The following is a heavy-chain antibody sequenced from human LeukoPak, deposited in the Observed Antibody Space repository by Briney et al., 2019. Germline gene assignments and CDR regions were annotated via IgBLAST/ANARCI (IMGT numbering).Heavy chain of an antibody. J-gene: IGHJ4*02. CDR3: ARRSGGTCDY. Sequence: GGSLRLSCAASGFSFSNYAMDWVRQAPGKGLEWVSTIGASVSNTNYADSAKGRFTISRDNSKNTLSLQMSSLKVEDTAVYYCARRSGGTCDYWGQGTLVTVSS. V-gene: IGHV3-23*01. CDR1: GFSFSNYA. CDR2: IGASVSNT. D-gene: IGHD1-1*01.